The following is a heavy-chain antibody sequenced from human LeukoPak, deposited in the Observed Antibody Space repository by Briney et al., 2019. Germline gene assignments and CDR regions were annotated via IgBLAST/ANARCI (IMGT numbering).Heavy chain of an antibody. V-gene: IGHV3-66*01. J-gene: IGHJ4*02. Sequence: PGGSLRLSCAASGFTFSSYSMNWVRQAPGKGLEWVSVIYSGGSTYYADSVKGRFTISRDNSKNTLSLQMNSLRAEDTAVYYCARDRDYYAIDYWGQGTLVTVSS. CDR3: ARDRDYYAIDY. D-gene: IGHD3-22*01. CDR2: IYSGGST. CDR1: GFTFSSYS.